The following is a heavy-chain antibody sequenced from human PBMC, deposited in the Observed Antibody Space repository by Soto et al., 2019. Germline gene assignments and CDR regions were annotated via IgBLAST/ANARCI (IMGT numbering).Heavy chain of an antibody. CDR2: IYWDDDK. CDR1: GFSLSTSGVA. Sequence: QITLKESGPTLVKPTQTLTLTCTFSGFSLSTSGVAVGWIRLPPGRALEWLALIYWDDDKRYSPSLNSRLSITKDSSKNQVVLTMTNMDPVDIATYYCAHRLSSGWYWIYWGQGTLVTVSS. J-gene: IGHJ4*02. V-gene: IGHV2-5*02. CDR3: AHRLSSGWYWIY. D-gene: IGHD6-19*01.